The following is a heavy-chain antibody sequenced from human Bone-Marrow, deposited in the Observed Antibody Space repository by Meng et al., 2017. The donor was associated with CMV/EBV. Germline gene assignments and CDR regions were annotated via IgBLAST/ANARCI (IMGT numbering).Heavy chain of an antibody. CDR2: ISSSSYI. D-gene: IGHD4-17*01. Sequence: GGSLRLSCAASGFTFSSYSMNWVRQAPGKGLEWVSSISSSSYIYYADSLKGRFTISRDNAKNSLYLQMNSLRAEDTAVYYCARDPYGDYYFDYWGQGTRVTVYS. CDR3: ARDPYGDYYFDY. V-gene: IGHV3-21*01. CDR1: GFTFSSYS. J-gene: IGHJ4*02.